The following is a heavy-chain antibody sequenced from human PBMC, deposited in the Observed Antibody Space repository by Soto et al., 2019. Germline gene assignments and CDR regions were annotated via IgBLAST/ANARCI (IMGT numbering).Heavy chain of an antibody. V-gene: IGHV1-46*01. CDR2: MNPATLYT. D-gene: IGHD3-3*01. CDR3: TKESGGFEF. J-gene: IGHJ4*02. CDR1: GHALSYNY. Sequence: QLQLVQSGAEVQKSGASVRISCKTSGHALSYNYVHWVRQAPGQGLEWMGFMNPATLYTLSAQNFPGRVTMTRDTSTITFYLELSSLTPGDTAMYFCTKESGGFEFWGQGTQVTVSP.